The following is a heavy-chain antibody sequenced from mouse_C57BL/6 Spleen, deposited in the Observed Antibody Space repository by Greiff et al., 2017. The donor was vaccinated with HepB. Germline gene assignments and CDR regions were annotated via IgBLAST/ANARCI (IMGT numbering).Heavy chain of an antibody. V-gene: IGHV2-2*01. D-gene: IGHD1-3*01. CDR2: IWSGGST. CDR1: GFSLTSYG. CDR3: ARHRVKGYFDV. J-gene: IGHJ1*03. Sequence: VQLQQSGPGLVQPSQSLSITCTVSGFSLTSYGVHWVRQSPGKGLEWLGVIWSGGSTDYNAAFISRLSISKDNSKSQVFFKMKRLQADDTAIYYCARHRVKGYFDVWGTGTTVTVSS.